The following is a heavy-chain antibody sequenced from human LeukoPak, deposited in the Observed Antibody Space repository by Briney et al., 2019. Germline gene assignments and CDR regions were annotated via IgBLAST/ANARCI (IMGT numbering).Heavy chain of an antibody. CDR2: IKQDGSEK. Sequence: GGSLRLSCAASGFTFSSYLMSWVRQAPGKGLEWVANIKQDGSEKYYVDSVKGRFTISRDNAKNSLYLQMNSLRAEDTAVYYCARGGDIVVVDNWFDPWGQGTLVTVSS. J-gene: IGHJ5*02. V-gene: IGHV3-7*01. CDR1: GFTFSSYL. D-gene: IGHD2-2*01. CDR3: ARGGDIVVVDNWFDP.